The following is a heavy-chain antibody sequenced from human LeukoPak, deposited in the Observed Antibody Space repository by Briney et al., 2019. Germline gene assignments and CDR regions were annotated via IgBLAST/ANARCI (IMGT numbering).Heavy chain of an antibody. CDR2: ISGSGGST. Sequence: PGGSLRVSCAASGFTFSSYAMSWVRQAPGKGLEWVSAISGSGGSTYYADSVKGRFTISRDNSKNTLYLQMNSLRAEDTAVYYCAKIQGYCSSTSCYAMWFDYWGQGTLVTVSS. D-gene: IGHD2-2*01. J-gene: IGHJ4*02. CDR1: GFTFSSYA. CDR3: AKIQGYCSSTSCYAMWFDY. V-gene: IGHV3-23*01.